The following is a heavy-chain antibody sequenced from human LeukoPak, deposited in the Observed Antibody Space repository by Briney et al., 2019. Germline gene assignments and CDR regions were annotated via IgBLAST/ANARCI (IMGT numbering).Heavy chain of an antibody. CDR3: ARDATAAGTWYFDY. D-gene: IGHD6-13*01. V-gene: IGHV3-30*03. CDR1: GFTFSNRG. J-gene: IGHJ4*02. Sequence: GRSLRLSCAASGFTFSNRGMHWVRQAPGKGLEWMSSMSSDEKNEYYADSVKGRFTISRDNSKKTLYLQMNDLRVDDTAVYFCARDATAAGTWYFDYWGMGALVTVSS. CDR2: MSSDEKNE.